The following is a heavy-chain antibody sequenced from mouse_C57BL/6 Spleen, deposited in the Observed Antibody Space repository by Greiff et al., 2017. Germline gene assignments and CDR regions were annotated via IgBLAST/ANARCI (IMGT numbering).Heavy chain of an antibody. D-gene: IGHD2-2*01. CDR3: TLLWLRRAMDY. Sequence: DVQLQESGAELVRPGASVKLSCTASGFNIKDDYMHWVKQRPEQGLEWIGWIDPENGDTEYASKFQGKATITADTSSNTAYLQLSSLTSEDTAVYYCTLLWLRRAMDYWGQGTSVTVSS. V-gene: IGHV14-4*01. CDR1: GFNIKDDY. CDR2: IDPENGDT. J-gene: IGHJ4*01.